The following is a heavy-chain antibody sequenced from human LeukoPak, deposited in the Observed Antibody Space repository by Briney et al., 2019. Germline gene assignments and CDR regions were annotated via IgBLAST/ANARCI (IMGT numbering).Heavy chain of an antibody. V-gene: IGHV4-31*03. CDR1: GGSISSGGYY. D-gene: IGHD6-19*01. CDR2: IYYSGST. J-gene: IGHJ4*02. Sequence: SETLSLTCTVSGGSISSGGYYWSWIRQHPGKGLEWIGYIYYSGSTYYNPSLKSRVTISVDTSKNQFSLKLSSVTAADTAVYYCARGRRALAVAGYYFDYWGQGTLVTVSS. CDR3: ARGRRALAVAGYYFDY.